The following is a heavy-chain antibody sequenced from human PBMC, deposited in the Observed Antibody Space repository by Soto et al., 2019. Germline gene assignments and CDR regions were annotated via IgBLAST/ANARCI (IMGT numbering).Heavy chain of an antibody. CDR2: IWYHGNTY. CDR3: ATDSYYRGNYDSDF. V-gene: IGHV3-33*01. CDR1: GVTFSTYG. D-gene: IGHD1-26*01. Sequence: GGSLRVSCTTSGVTFSTYGMLWVRQALGKGLEWVATIWYHGNTYYYKDSIKGRFAVSRDNSKNTVFLQMNTLRAEDTAKYSAATDSYYRGNYDSDFWGLGT. J-gene: IGHJ4*02.